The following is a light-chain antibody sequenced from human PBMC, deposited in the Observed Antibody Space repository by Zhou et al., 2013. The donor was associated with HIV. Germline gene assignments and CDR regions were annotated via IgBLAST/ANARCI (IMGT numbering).Light chain of an antibody. J-gene: IGKJ3*01. V-gene: IGKV3-11*01. CDR2: DAS. Sequence: VLTQSPGTLHLSPGERAALSCRASQSVGNELAWYQQRPGLPPRLVIYDASNRASGIPARFSGSGSGTDFTLTISSLEPEDVATYYCQKYNSAPFTFGPGTKVDIK. CDR1: QSVGNE. CDR3: QKYNSAPFT.